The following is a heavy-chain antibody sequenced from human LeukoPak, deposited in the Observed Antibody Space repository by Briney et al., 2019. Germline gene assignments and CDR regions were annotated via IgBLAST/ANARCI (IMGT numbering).Heavy chain of an antibody. CDR1: GFTFSSFE. CDR2: ISSSGSGL. Sequence: GGSLRLSCAASGFTFSSFEMNWVRQAPGKGLEWVSYISSSGSGLYYADSVKGRFTISRDNAKNSLYPQMNSLRAEDTAVYYCARDGGYGDYLDYWGQGTLVTVSS. J-gene: IGHJ4*02. CDR3: ARDGGYGDYLDY. D-gene: IGHD5-12*01. V-gene: IGHV3-48*03.